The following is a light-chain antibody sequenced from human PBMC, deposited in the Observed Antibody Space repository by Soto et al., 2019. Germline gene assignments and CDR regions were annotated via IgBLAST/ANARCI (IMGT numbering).Light chain of an antibody. CDR3: SSYAGSNTYV. J-gene: IGLJ1*01. Sequence: QSALTQPASVSGSPGQSITISCTGTSSDVGRYNYVSWYQQRPGKAPKLMIYDVNNRPSGVSDRFSGSKSGNTASLTISGLQAEDEADYFCSSYAGSNTYVFGTGTKVTVL. CDR2: DVN. V-gene: IGLV2-14*01. CDR1: SSDVGRYNY.